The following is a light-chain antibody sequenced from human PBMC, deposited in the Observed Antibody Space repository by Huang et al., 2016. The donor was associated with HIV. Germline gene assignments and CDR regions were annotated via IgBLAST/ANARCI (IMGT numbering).Light chain of an antibody. CDR1: QNINSY. CDR2: GAS. V-gene: IGKV1-39*01. J-gene: IGKJ1*01. Sequence: DIQMTQSPSSLSASVGDRVTITCRASQNINSYLNWYQKKPGKAPKVLIYGASIWQSGVPARFSGSGSGTDFTLTISSLQPDDFATYYCQQSDNIPPTFGQGTRV. CDR3: QQSDNIPPT.